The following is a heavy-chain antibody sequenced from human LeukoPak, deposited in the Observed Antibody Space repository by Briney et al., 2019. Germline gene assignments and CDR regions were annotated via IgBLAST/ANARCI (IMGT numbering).Heavy chain of an antibody. V-gene: IGHV3-23*01. CDR2: ISGSGGST. CDR3: AKVKGYGDYVVDY. J-gene: IGHJ4*02. D-gene: IGHD4-17*01. Sequence: GGSLRLSCAASGFTFSSYAMSWVRQAPGKGLEGVSAISGSGGSTYYADSVKGRFTISRDNSKDTLYLQMNSLRAEDTAVYYCAKVKGYGDYVVDYWGQGTLATVSS. CDR1: GFTFSSYA.